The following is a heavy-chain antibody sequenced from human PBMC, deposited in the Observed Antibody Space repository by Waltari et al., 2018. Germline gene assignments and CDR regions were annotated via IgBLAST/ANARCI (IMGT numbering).Heavy chain of an antibody. Sequence: QVQLVESGGGVVQPGRSLRLSCAASGFTFSSYGMPWVRQAPGKGLEWVAVIGYDGSNKYYAESVKGRFTISRDNSKNTLYLQMNSLRAEDTAGYYGAKDCTTSRYYYDREGWFDPWGQGTLVTVSS. V-gene: IGHV3-33*06. D-gene: IGHD3-22*01. CDR2: IGYDGSNK. J-gene: IGHJ5*02. CDR3: AKDCTTSRYYYDREGWFDP. CDR1: GFTFSSYG.